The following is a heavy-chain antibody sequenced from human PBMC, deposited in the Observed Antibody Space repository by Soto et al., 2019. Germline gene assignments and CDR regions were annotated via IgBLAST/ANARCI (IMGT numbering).Heavy chain of an antibody. J-gene: IGHJ6*02. V-gene: IGHV5-10-1*01. Sequence: QKISGKRSGYSFTRYWSTRERQMHGKGLEWMGRIDPSDSYTNYSPSFQGHVTISADKSISTAYLQWSSLKASDTAMYYCARRTAAGTTDYHGMDVWGQGTTVTVSS. CDR2: IDPSDSYT. CDR3: ARRTAAGTTDYHGMDV. D-gene: IGHD6-13*01. CDR1: GYSFTRYW.